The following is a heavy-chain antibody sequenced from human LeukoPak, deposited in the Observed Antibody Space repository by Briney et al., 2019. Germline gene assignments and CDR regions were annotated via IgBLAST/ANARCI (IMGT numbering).Heavy chain of an antibody. Sequence: ASVKVSCEASGYTFTTYFFHWVRHPPGQGLEWMGWINPNSGNTNYAQKFQGRVTVTRDTSISTTYMELSRLSSDDTAVYYCARNGRGTYDFWGQGTLVTVSS. D-gene: IGHD3-16*01. CDR1: GYTFTTYF. V-gene: IGHV1-2*02. J-gene: IGHJ4*02. CDR2: INPNSGNT. CDR3: ARNGRGTYDF.